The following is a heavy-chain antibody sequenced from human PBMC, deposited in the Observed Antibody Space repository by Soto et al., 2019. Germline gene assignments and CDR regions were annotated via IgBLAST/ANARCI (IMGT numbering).Heavy chain of an antibody. Sequence: GALRLSCAAPGFIFSDYYMSWIRQAPGKGLEWVSYISSCCSTTYYADSVKGRFTISRDNAKNSLYLQMNSLRAEDTAVYYCARDPREYYFDYWGQGTLVTVSS. CDR1: GFIFSDYY. J-gene: IGHJ4*02. V-gene: IGHV3-11*01. CDR2: ISSCCSTT. CDR3: ARDPREYYFDY.